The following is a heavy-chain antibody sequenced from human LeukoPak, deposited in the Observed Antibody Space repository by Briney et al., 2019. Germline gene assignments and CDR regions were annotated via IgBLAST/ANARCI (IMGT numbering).Heavy chain of an antibody. D-gene: IGHD3-22*01. J-gene: IGHJ4*02. CDR3: ARARGYYDSSGYN. CDR2: MNPNSGNT. V-gene: IGHV1-8*01. Sequence: ASVKVSCKASGYTFTSYDTNWVRQATGQGLEWMGWMNPNSGNTGYAQKFQGRVTMTRNTSISTAYMELSSLRSEDTAVYYCARARGYYDSSGYNWGQGTLVTVSS. CDR1: GYTFTSYD.